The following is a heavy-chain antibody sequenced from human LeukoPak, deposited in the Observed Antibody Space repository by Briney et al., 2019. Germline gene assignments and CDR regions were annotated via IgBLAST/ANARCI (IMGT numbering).Heavy chain of an antibody. CDR2: INHSGST. D-gene: IGHD3-10*01. Sequence: SETLSLTCAVYVGSFSGYYWSWIRQPPGKGLEWIGEINHSGSTNYNPSLKSRVTISVDTSKNQFSLKLSSVTAADTAVYYCARAGYWGQGTLVTVSS. CDR3: ARAGY. J-gene: IGHJ4*02. V-gene: IGHV4-34*01. CDR1: VGSFSGYY.